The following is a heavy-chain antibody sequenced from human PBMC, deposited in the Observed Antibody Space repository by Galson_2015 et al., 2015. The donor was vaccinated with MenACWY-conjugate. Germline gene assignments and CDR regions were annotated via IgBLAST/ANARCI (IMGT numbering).Heavy chain of an antibody. CDR3: ARVLSSGWTRQFDY. CDR1: GFTFSHYG. Sequence: SLRLSCAASGFTFSHYGMHWVRQAPGKGLEWVTAILYDGNNKYYADSVKGRFTISRDNPKNTVSLQMNGLTTEDTAVYFCARVLSSGWTRQFDYWGQGTLVAVSS. V-gene: IGHV3-30*03. J-gene: IGHJ4*02. CDR2: ILYDGNNK. D-gene: IGHD6-19*01.